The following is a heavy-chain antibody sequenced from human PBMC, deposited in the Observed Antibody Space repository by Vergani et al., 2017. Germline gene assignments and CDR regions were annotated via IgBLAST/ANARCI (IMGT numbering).Heavy chain of an antibody. Sequence: VQVVQSGGGLVKPGGSLRLSCAASGFTFRSYGIHWVRQAPGKGLEWVAFIQYDAGNKYYADSVKGRFTISRDNSKNTLYLQMNSLRAEDTAVYYCAKDFAHFLTGLSPFGYFDYWGQGILVTVSS. J-gene: IGHJ4*02. CDR3: AKDFAHFLTGLSPFGYFDY. CDR1: GFTFRSYG. D-gene: IGHD3/OR15-3a*01. CDR2: IQYDAGNK. V-gene: IGHV3-30*02.